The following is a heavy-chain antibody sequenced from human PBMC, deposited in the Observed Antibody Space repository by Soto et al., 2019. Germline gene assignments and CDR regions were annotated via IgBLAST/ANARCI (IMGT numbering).Heavy chain of an antibody. CDR1: GFTFSNAW. V-gene: IGHV3-15*01. Sequence: EVQLVESGGGLVKPGGSLRLSCAASGFTFSNAWMSWVRQAPGKGLEWVGRIKSKTDGGTTDYAAPVKGRFTISRDDSNNTLYLQMNSLKTEDTAVYYCTTEGGLAEVLVRSPSTNPDAFDIWGQGTMVTVSS. CDR3: TTEGGLAEVLVRSPSTNPDAFDI. J-gene: IGHJ3*02. CDR2: IKSKTDGGTT. D-gene: IGHD3-10*01.